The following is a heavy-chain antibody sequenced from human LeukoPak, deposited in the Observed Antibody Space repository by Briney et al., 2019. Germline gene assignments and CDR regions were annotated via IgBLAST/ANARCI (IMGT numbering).Heavy chain of an antibody. J-gene: IGHJ4*02. Sequence: GGSLRLSCSASGFTFSTYPMHWVRQAPGRGLECVSAVSNDGGRTYYADSVKGRFTISRDNSKNTLFLQMSSLRAEDTAVYYCVKSIPGSGNFDYWGQGTLVSVSS. CDR1: GFTFSTYP. CDR3: VKSIPGSGNFDY. V-gene: IGHV3-64D*06. CDR2: VSNDGGRT. D-gene: IGHD6-19*01.